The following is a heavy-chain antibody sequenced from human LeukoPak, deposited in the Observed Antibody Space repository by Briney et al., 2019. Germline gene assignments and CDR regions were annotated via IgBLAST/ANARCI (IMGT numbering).Heavy chain of an antibody. J-gene: IGHJ1*01. CDR2: ISSSGSTI. CDR1: GFTFSDYY. CDR3: ARDYDFWSGYYRAEYFQH. D-gene: IGHD3-3*01. Sequence: GGSLRLSCAASGFTFSDYYMSWIRQAPGKGLEWVSYISSSGSTIYYADSVKGRFTISRDNAKNSLYLQMNSLRAEDTAVYYCARDYDFWSGYYRAEYFQHWGQGTLVTVPS. V-gene: IGHV3-11*04.